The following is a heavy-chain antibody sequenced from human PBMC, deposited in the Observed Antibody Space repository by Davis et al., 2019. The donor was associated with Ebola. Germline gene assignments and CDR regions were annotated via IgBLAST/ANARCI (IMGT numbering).Heavy chain of an antibody. V-gene: IGHV4-59*01. Sequence: MPSETLSLTCTVSGGSISSYYWSWIRQPPGKGLEWIGYIYYSGSTNYNPSLKSRVTISVDTSKNQFSLKLSSVTAADTAVYYCARDPLYYDFWSGYRYYGMDVWGQGTTVTVSS. D-gene: IGHD3-3*01. J-gene: IGHJ6*02. CDR3: ARDPLYYDFWSGYRYYGMDV. CDR2: IYYSGST. CDR1: GGSISSYY.